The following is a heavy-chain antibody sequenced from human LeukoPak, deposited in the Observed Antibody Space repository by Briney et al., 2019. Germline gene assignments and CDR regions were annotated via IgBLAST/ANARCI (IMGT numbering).Heavy chain of an antibody. CDR2: INEDGSEK. CDR3: ARGGPTGALDD. D-gene: IGHD7-27*01. Sequence: GGSLRPSCAPSAFTFSSFWMTWARQAPGKGLEWVANINEDGSEKNYVDSVKGRFTISRDNAKNSLFLQMNSLRAEDTALYYCARGGPTGALDDWGQGTLLTVSS. V-gene: IGHV3-7*01. J-gene: IGHJ4*02. CDR1: AFTFSSFW.